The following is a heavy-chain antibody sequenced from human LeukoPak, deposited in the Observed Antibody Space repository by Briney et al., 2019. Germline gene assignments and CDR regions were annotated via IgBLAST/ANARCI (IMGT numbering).Heavy chain of an antibody. V-gene: IGHV1-46*01. CDR3: ARTGGSSLNNDY. CDR2: INPSGGRT. J-gene: IGHJ4*02. Sequence: HWVRQAXGQGLEWMGIINPSGGRTSYAQKFQGRVTMTRDTSTSTVYMELSSLRSEDTAVYYCARTGGSSLNNDYWGQGTLVTVSS. D-gene: IGHD1-26*01.